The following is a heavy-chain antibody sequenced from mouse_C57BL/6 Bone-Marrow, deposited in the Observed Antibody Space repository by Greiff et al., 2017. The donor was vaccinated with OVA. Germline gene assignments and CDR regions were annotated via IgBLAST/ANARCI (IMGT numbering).Heavy chain of an antibody. CDR2: INPGSGGT. CDR3: SRSESSYGSSDFDY. V-gene: IGHV1-54*01. J-gene: IGHJ2*01. CDR1: GYAFTNYL. D-gene: IGHD1-1*01. Sequence: QVQLQQSGAELVRPGTSVKVSCKASGYAFTNYLVEWVKQRPGQGLEWIGVINPGSGGTNYNEKFKGKATLTADKSSSTAYMQLSSLTSEDSAVSFCSRSESSYGSSDFDYWGQGTTLTVSS.